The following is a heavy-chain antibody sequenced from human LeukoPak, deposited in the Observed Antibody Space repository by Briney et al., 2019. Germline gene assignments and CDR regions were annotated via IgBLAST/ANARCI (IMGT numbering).Heavy chain of an antibody. CDR1: GFTFSSYW. CDR2: IKQDGSEK. D-gene: IGHD6-13*01. V-gene: IGHV3-7*03. Sequence: GGSPRLSCAASGFTFSSYWMSWVRQAPGKGLEWVANIKQDGSEKYYVDSVKGRFTISRDNAKHSLYLQMNSLRAEDTAVYYCAIKDSSSWFDYWGQGTLVTVSS. J-gene: IGHJ4*02. CDR3: AIKDSSSWFDY.